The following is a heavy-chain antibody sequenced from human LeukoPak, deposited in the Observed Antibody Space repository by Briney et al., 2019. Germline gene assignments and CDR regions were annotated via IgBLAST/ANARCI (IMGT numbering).Heavy chain of an antibody. J-gene: IGHJ4*02. CDR2: LHGSGDST. D-gene: IGHD2-2*01. V-gene: IGHV3-23*01. CDR1: GFTFSNYA. CDR3: AKGGYGNSWRNYFDY. Sequence: PGGSLRLSCAASGFTFSNYAMWWVRQAPGKGLEWVSGLHGSGDSTYYAESVKGRFTISRDNSKNTLYLQMNSLRAEDTALYYCAKGGYGNSWRNYFDYWGQGTLVTVSS.